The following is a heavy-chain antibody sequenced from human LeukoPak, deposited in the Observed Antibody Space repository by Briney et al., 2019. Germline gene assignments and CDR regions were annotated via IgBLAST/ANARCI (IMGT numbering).Heavy chain of an antibody. V-gene: IGHV5-51*01. J-gene: IGHJ4*02. CDR3: ARLKDGSGSYYNSHFDY. CDR2: PGDSDT. D-gene: IGHD3-10*01. Sequence: PGDSDTRYSPSFQGQVTISADKSISTAYLQWSSLKASDTAMYYCARLKDGSGSYYNSHFDYWGQGTLVTVSS.